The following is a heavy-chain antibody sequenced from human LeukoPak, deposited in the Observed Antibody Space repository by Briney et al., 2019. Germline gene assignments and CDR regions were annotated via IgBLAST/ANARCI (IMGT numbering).Heavy chain of an antibody. V-gene: IGHV3-23*01. Sequence: GGSLRLSCAASGFTFSSYGMSCVRQAPGEGLQWGSVIIGSGSSTYYADSVKGRFTISRDNARNTLYLKMNSLRAEDTAVYYCARWYYYETSGLYYGSFDNWGQGTLVTVSS. J-gene: IGHJ5*02. CDR3: ARWYYYETSGLYYGSFDN. CDR2: IIGSGSST. D-gene: IGHD3-22*01. CDR1: GFTFSSYG.